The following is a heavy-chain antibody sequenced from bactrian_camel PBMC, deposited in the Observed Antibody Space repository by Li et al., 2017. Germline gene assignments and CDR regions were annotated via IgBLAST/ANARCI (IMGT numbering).Heavy chain of an antibody. D-gene: IGHD4*01. V-gene: IGHV3S53*01. Sequence: HVQLVESGGGSVQVGGSLKLTCTVSGDLDSSCQMGWYRQAPGKGPLDRELVAAITTDGTTTYSDSVKCRVTISQDRAKNTLSLQMNSLKIEDTAVYYCQPHGRSYIDINCRARLGPGTQVTVS. CDR2: ITTDGTT. J-gene: IGHJ4*01. CDR1: GDLDSSCQ.